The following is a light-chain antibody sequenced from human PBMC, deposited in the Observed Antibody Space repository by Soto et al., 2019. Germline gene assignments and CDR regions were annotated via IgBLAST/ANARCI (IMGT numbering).Light chain of an antibody. CDR1: QSISSW. CDR3: QQYENYWT. V-gene: IGKV1-5*01. CDR2: DAS. Sequence: DIPMTQSPSTLSATAGDRVTITCRASQSISSWLAWYQHKPGKAPNLLIYDASNLDSGVASRFSGSGSGTEFSLTISNLQPDYCATHYCQQYENYWTFGQGTRVEIK. J-gene: IGKJ1*01.